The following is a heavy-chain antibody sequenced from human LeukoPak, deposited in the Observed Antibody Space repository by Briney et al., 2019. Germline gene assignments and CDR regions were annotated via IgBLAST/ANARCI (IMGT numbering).Heavy chain of an antibody. CDR1: GGSPSRGGYY. CDR3: ARGGDYGDYFVY. CDR2: IYHSGSA. J-gene: IGHJ4*02. D-gene: IGHD4-17*01. Sequence: PQTLSLTCTVFGGSPSRGGYYWNWIRQQPGQGLEWLGYIYHSGSARYNPSFKSRLNMSVDMSRNQFSLNLSSVTAADTALYFCARGGDYGDYFVYWGQGTLVSVSS. V-gene: IGHV4-31*03.